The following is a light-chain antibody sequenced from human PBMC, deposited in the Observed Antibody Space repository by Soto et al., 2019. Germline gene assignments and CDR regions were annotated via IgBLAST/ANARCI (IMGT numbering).Light chain of an antibody. Sequence: EIVMTQSPAILSVSPGERATLSCRASQSVSSNLAWYQQKPGQAPRLLIYGASSRATGIPDRFSGSGSGTDFTLTISSLQSEDFAVYYCQQYNNWPLTFGGGTKVDIK. CDR3: QQYNNWPLT. CDR1: QSVSSN. J-gene: IGKJ4*01. V-gene: IGKV3D-15*01. CDR2: GAS.